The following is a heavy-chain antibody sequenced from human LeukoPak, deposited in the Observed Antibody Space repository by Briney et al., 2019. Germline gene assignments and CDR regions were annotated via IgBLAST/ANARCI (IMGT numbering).Heavy chain of an antibody. Sequence: TSQTLSLTCTVSGGSISSGGYYWSWNRQHPGKGLEWIGYIYYSGSTYYNPSLKSRVTISVDTSKNQFSLKLSSVTAADTAVYYCARSYDSSGYYLGNFDYWGQGTLVTVSS. CDR1: GGSISSGGYY. CDR3: ARSYDSSGYYLGNFDY. V-gene: IGHV4-31*03. D-gene: IGHD3-22*01. CDR2: IYYSGST. J-gene: IGHJ4*02.